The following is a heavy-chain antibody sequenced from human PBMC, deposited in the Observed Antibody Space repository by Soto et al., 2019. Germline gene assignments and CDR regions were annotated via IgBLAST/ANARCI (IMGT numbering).Heavy chain of an antibody. CDR1: GYTFTSYG. Sequence: ASVKVSCKASGYTFTSYGISWVRQAPGQGLEWMGWISAYNGNTNYAQKLQGRVTMTTDTSTSTAYMELRSLRSDDTAVYYCARQNDILTGYKDDAFDIWGQGTMVTVSS. V-gene: IGHV1-18*01. D-gene: IGHD3-9*01. CDR3: ARQNDILTGYKDDAFDI. CDR2: ISAYNGNT. J-gene: IGHJ3*02.